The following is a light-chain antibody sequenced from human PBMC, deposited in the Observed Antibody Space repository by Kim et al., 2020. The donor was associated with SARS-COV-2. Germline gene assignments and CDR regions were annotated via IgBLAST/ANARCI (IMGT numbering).Light chain of an antibody. CDR2: KVS. J-gene: IGKJ2*01. V-gene: IGKV2-30*01. CDR1: QSLVYSDGNTY. Sequence: DVVMTQSPLSLPVTLGQPASISCRSIQSLVYSDGNTYLNWLQQRPGQSPRRLFYKVSNRDSGVPDRFSGSGSGTDFTLKISRVEAEDVGLYYCMQATHWPYTFGQGTKLEI. CDR3: MQATHWPYT.